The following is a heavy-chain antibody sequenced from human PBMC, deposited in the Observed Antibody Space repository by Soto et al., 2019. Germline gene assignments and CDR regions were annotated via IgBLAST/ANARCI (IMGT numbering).Heavy chain of an antibody. CDR2: IGGGGRTT. CDR3: GITGQVDV. Sequence: EVQLLESGGGLVQPGGSLRLSCAASGFSFSTYAMTWVRQAPGKGLEWVSTIGGGGRTTYYADSVKGRFTISRDNSKNTVYLQMNSLRAEDTAVYYCGITGQVDVWGQGTTVTVTS. V-gene: IGHV3-23*01. CDR1: GFSFSTYA. J-gene: IGHJ6*02.